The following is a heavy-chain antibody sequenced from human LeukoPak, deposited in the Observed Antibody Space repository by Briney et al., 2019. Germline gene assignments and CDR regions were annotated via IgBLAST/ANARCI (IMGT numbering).Heavy chain of an antibody. CDR1: GFTFSTHG. Sequence: HAGGSLRLSCVVSGFTFSTHGFHWVRQAPGKGLEWVAVIWYDGSNKYYADSVKGRFTISRDNSKNTLYLQMNSLRAEDTAVYYCAKDMAGSYYNKVFDYWGQGTLVTVSS. V-gene: IGHV3-30*02. CDR3: AKDMAGSYYNKVFDY. D-gene: IGHD3-10*01. J-gene: IGHJ4*02. CDR2: IWYDGSNK.